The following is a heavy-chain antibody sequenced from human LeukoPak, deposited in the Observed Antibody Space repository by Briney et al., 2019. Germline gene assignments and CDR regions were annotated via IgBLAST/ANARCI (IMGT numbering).Heavy chain of an antibody. CDR1: GFSVSSYY. J-gene: IGHJ3*02. V-gene: IGHV3-53*01. Sequence: GGSLRLSCAASGFSVSSYYMSWVRQAPGEGLEWVSVIYSGGSTYYADSVKGRFTISRDNSKNTLYLQMNSLRAEDTAVYYCASLSGYNDAFDIWGQGTMVTVSS. CDR3: ASLSGYNDAFDI. CDR2: IYSGGST. D-gene: IGHD3-22*01.